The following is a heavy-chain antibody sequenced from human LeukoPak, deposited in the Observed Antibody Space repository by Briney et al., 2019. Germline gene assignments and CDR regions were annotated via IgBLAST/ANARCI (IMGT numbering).Heavy chain of an antibody. CDR2: INPRGGST. D-gene: IGHD2-21*02. CDR1: GYIFTTYF. V-gene: IGHV1-46*01. J-gene: IGHJ4*02. CDR3: ERVGATGATADN. Sequence: ASVKVSCKASGYIFTTYFMHWLRQAPGQGPEWMGIINPRGGSTDYAQKFQDRITMTSDTSTSTVYMELKSLKSEDTAVYFCERVGATGATADNWGQGPLVTVSS.